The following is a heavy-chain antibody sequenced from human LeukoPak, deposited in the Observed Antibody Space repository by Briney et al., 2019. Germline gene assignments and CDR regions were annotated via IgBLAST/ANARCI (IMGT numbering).Heavy chain of an antibody. CDR1: GGSFSRYA. CDR2: IIPIFGTA. D-gene: IGHD3-22*01. CDR3: ARGSGETGGYYYVY. Sequence: SVTVSCKASGGSFSRYAISWVRQAPGQGLEWMGGIIPIFGTANYAQKFQGRVTITADESTRTAYMELRTLRSEDTAIYYCARGSGETGGYYYVYWGRGTPITVSS. V-gene: IGHV1-69*13. J-gene: IGHJ4*02.